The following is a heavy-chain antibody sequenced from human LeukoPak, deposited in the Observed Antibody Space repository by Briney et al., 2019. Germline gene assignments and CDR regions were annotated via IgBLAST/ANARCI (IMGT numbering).Heavy chain of an antibody. CDR2: IHHSGSR. J-gene: IGHJ4*02. D-gene: IGHD1-1*01. CDR1: GGSIRSPY. Sequence: SETLSLTCTVSGGSIRSPYWTWIRQSPGKGLQWIGSIHHSGSRSLNPSLKSRVTISVDTSKNQFSLKLSSVTAADTAVYYCARMWTGTTSRRFDYWGQGTLVTVSS. CDR3: ARMWTGTTSRRFDY. V-gene: IGHV4-59*11.